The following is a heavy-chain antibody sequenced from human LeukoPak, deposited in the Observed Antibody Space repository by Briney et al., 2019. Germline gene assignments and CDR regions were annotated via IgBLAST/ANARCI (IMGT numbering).Heavy chain of an antibody. Sequence: GGSLRLSCAASGFTFSSYAMSWVRQAPGKGLEWVSAMSGSGGSTYYADSVKGRFPIPRDNSKNTLYLQMNSLRAEDTAVYYCAKAGLRYFDWSEAIDYWGQGTLVTVSS. CDR1: GFTFSSYA. V-gene: IGHV3-23*01. CDR3: AKAGLRYFDWSEAIDY. CDR2: MSGSGGST. D-gene: IGHD3-9*01. J-gene: IGHJ4*02.